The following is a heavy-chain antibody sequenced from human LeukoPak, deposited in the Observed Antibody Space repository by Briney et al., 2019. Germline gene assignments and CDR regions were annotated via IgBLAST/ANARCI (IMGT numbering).Heavy chain of an antibody. Sequence: ASVKVSCKASGYSFTSNYIHWVRQAPGQGLEWMGMIYPSDGSTSYAQKFQGRVTVTRDTSTSTAHMELSGLRSEDTAVYYCARGNEDIVEENWFDPWGQGTLVTVSS. CDR1: GYSFTSNY. V-gene: IGHV1-46*01. J-gene: IGHJ5*02. CDR2: IYPSDGST. CDR3: ARGNEDIVEENWFDP. D-gene: IGHD5-12*01.